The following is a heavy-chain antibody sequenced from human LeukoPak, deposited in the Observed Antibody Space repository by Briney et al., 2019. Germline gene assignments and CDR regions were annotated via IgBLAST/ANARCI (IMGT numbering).Heavy chain of an antibody. CDR2: ITPFNGNT. D-gene: IGHD5-18*01. J-gene: IGHJ3*02. CDR1: GYTFTGYY. CDR3: ARSEGFGDSSYGQNAFDI. V-gene: IGHV1-45*02. Sequence: SVKVSCKASGYTFTGYYMHWVRQAPGQALEWMGWITPFNGNTNYAQKFQDRVTITRDRSMSTAYMELSSLRSEDTAMYYCARSEGFGDSSYGQNAFDIWGQGTMVTVSS.